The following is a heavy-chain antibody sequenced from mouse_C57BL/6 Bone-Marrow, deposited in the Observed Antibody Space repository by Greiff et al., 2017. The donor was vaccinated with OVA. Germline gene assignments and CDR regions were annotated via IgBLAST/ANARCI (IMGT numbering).Heavy chain of an antibody. CDR2: IYPRSGNT. D-gene: IGHD1-1*01. V-gene: IGHV1-81*01. CDR3: AKYYYGSHSWFDY. J-gene: IGHJ3*01. Sequence: QVQLQQSGAELARPGASVKLSCKASGYTFTSYGISWVKQRTGQGLEWIGEIYPRSGNTYYNEKFKGKATLTADKSSNTAYMELRSLASEDSAVYFSAKYYYGSHSWFDYWGQGTLVTVSA. CDR1: GYTFTSYG.